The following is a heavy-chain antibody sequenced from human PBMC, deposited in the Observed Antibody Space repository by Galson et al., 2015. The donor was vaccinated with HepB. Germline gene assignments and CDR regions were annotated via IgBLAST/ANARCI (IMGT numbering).Heavy chain of an antibody. D-gene: IGHD3-10*01. CDR3: ARGPSMVQGVIVKRGDFDY. V-gene: IGHV1-18*01. Sequence: SVKVSCKASGYTFTSYGISWVRQAPGQGLEWMGWISAYNGNTNYAQKLQGRVTMTTDTSTSTAYVELRSLRSDDTAVYYCARGPSMVQGVIVKRGDFDYWGQGTLVTVSS. J-gene: IGHJ4*02. CDR1: GYTFTSYG. CDR2: ISAYNGNT.